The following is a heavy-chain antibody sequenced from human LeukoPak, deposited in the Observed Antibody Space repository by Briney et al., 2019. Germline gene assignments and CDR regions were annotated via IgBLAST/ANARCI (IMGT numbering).Heavy chain of an antibody. V-gene: IGHV4-34*01. CDR1: GGSFSGYY. CDR3: ARQDGYNSLRIDY. Sequence: SETLSLTCAVYGGSFSGYYWSWIRQSPGKGLEWIGEINHSGSTNYNPSLKSRVTISVDTSKNQFSLKLSSVTAADTAVYYCARQDGYNSLRIDYWGQGTLVTVSS. CDR2: INHSGST. D-gene: IGHD5-24*01. J-gene: IGHJ4*02.